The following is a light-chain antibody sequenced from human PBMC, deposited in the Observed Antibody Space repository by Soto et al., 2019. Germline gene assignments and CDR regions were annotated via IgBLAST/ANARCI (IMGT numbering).Light chain of an antibody. Sequence: DIQMTQSPSSLSASVGDRVTITCQASQDISNYLNWYQQKPEKAPKLLIYDATNLETGVPLRFTGNGSGTDYSFTISSLQPEDIATYYCQQDDNLPYTFGQGTKLEIK. V-gene: IGKV1-33*01. CDR3: QQDDNLPYT. J-gene: IGKJ2*01. CDR1: QDISNY. CDR2: DAT.